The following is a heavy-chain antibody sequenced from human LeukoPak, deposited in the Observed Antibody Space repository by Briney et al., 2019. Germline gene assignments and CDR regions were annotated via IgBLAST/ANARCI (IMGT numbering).Heavy chain of an antibody. CDR3: ARDRYYYDSSGGRGLDY. CDR1: GGSISSSSYY. V-gene: IGHV4-39*07. D-gene: IGHD3-22*01. J-gene: IGHJ4*02. CDR2: IHYSGST. Sequence: SETLSLTCTVSGGSISSSSYYWGWIRQPPGKGLEWIGSIHYSGSTYYNPSLKSRVTISVDTSKNQFSLKLSSVTAADTAVYYCARDRYYYDSSGGRGLDYWGQGTLVTVSS.